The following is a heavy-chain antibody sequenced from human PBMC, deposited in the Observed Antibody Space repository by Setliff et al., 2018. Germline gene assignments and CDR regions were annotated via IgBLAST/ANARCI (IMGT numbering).Heavy chain of an antibody. CDR3: ARELGLRAPFDF. CDR2: IYSSGRT. CDR1: GDSISDYH. D-gene: IGHD4-17*01. V-gene: IGHV4-59*01. Sequence: SETLSLTCRVSGDSISDYHWSWIRQPPGQGLERIGYIYSSGRTYYNPSLKSRVSLSLDTSKNQFSLDLSSVTPADTAVYYCARELGLRAPFDFWGQGILVTVSS. J-gene: IGHJ4*02.